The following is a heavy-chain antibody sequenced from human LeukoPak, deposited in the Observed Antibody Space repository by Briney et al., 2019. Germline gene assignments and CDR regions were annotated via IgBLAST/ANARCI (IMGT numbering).Heavy chain of an antibody. CDR3: AKSPYSGYGTFDY. V-gene: IGHV3-20*04. J-gene: IGHJ4*02. CDR1: GFTFNDYG. D-gene: IGHD5-12*01. Sequence: GGSLRLSCAASGFTFNDYGMNWVRQAPGKGLEWVSGINWNGGSTGYADSVKGRFTISRDNAKNTLYLQMNSLRAEDTAVYYCAKSPYSGYGTFDYWGQGTLVTVSS. CDR2: INWNGGST.